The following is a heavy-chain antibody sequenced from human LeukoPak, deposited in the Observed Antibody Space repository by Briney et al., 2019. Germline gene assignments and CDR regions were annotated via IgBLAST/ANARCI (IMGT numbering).Heavy chain of an antibody. J-gene: IGHJ4*02. CDR2: ISSSSSYI. D-gene: IGHD6-19*01. CDR3: AKDQIAVAGPFDY. Sequence: PGGSLRLSCAASGFTFSSYSMHWVRQAPGKGLEWVSSISSSSSYIYYADSVKGRFTISRDNAKNSLYLQMNSLRAEDTALYYCAKDQIAVAGPFDYWGQGTLVTVSS. V-gene: IGHV3-21*04. CDR1: GFTFSSYS.